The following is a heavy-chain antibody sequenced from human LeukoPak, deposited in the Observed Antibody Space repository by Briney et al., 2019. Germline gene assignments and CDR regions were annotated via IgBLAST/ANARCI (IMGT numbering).Heavy chain of an antibody. CDR3: ARDSIVGATPFDY. Sequence: PGGSLRLSCAASGFTFSSYWMHWVRPAPGKGLVWVSRINSDGSSTSYADSVKGRVIISRDNAKNTLYLQMDTLRAEDTAVYYCARDSIVGATPFDYWGQGTLVTVSS. CDR2: INSDGSST. J-gene: IGHJ4*02. CDR1: GFTFSSYW. V-gene: IGHV3-74*01. D-gene: IGHD1-26*01.